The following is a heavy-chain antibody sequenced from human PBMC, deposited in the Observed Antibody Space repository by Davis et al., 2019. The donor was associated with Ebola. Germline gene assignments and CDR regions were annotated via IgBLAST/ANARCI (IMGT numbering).Heavy chain of an antibody. CDR3: AKGRLVVVAANNWFDP. Sequence: GGSLRLSCAASGFTFSSYSMNWVRQAPGKGLEWVSSISSSSSYIYYADSVKGRFTISRDNAKNSLYLQMNSLRAEDTAVYYCAKGRLVVVAANNWFDPWGQGTLVTVSS. J-gene: IGHJ5*02. D-gene: IGHD2-15*01. CDR2: ISSSSSYI. V-gene: IGHV3-21*04. CDR1: GFTFSSYS.